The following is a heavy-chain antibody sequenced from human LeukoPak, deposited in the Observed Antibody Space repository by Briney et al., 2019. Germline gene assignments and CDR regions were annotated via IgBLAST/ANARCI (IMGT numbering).Heavy chain of an antibody. J-gene: IGHJ3*02. CDR1: GYSFTSYW. CDR3: ARRLAAAGDAFDI. D-gene: IGHD6-13*01. CDR2: IYPCDSDT. Sequence: GESLKISCKGSGYSFTSYWIGWVRQMPGKGLEWMGIIYPCDSDTRYSPSFQGQVTISADKSISTAYLQWSSLKASDTAMYYCARRLAAAGDAFDIWGQGTMVTVSS. V-gene: IGHV5-51*01.